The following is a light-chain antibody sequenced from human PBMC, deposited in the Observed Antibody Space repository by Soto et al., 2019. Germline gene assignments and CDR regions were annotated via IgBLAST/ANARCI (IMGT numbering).Light chain of an antibody. Sequence: SYELTQPPSVSVAPGKTARITCGGNNIGGKNVHWYQQKPGQAPVLVIYYDTDRPSGIPERFSGSNSGNTATLTISRVDAGDEADYYCQVWDNNSDHWVFGGGTKLTVL. J-gene: IGLJ3*02. CDR2: YDT. CDR1: NIGGKN. V-gene: IGLV3-21*01. CDR3: QVWDNNSDHWV.